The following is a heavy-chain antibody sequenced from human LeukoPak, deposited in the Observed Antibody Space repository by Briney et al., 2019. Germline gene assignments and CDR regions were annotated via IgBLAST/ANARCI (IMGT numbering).Heavy chain of an antibody. CDR2: ISSSGSTI. Sequence: GGSLRLSCAASGFTFSSYEMNWVRQAPGKGLEWVSYISSSGSTIYYADSVKGRFTISRDNAKNSLYLQMNSLRAEDTAVHYCARGGVDYYDSSGHFDYWGQGTLVTVSS. CDR3: ARGGVDYYDSSGHFDY. J-gene: IGHJ4*02. V-gene: IGHV3-48*03. CDR1: GFTFSSYE. D-gene: IGHD3-22*01.